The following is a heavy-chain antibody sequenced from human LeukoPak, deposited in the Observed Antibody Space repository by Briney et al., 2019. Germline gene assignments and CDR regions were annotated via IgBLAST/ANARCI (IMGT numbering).Heavy chain of an antibody. CDR3: ASRLGGHVREIDY. Sequence: SETLSLTCTVSGGSISSSSYYWGWMRQPPGKGLEWIGSIYYSGSTYYNPSLKSRVTISVDTSKNQFSLKLSSVTAADMAVYYCASRLGGHVREIDYWGQGPLVTVSS. CDR2: IYYSGST. V-gene: IGHV4-39*01. D-gene: IGHD5-12*01. CDR1: GGSISSSSYY. J-gene: IGHJ4*02.